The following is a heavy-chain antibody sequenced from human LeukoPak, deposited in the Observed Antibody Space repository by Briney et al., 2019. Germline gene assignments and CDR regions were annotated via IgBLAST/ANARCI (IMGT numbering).Heavy chain of an antibody. CDR2: IIPIFGTA. Sequence: SVTVSCKASGGTFSSYAISWVRQAPGQGLEWMGGIIPIFGTANYAQKFQGRVTITADESTSAAYMELSSLRSEDTAVYYCARDAEVVTTTNYYYYGMDVWGQGTTVTVSS. V-gene: IGHV1-69*13. D-gene: IGHD2-21*02. J-gene: IGHJ6*02. CDR1: GGTFSSYA. CDR3: ARDAEVVTTTNYYYYGMDV.